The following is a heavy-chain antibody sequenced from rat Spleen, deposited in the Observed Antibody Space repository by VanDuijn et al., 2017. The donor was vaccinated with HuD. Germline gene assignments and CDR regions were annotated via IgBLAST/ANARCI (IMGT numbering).Heavy chain of an antibody. CDR2: LSYDASAP. V-gene: IGHV5-7*01. CDR3: GRHAYYDGYYHWYFDL. Sequence: EVQLVESGGGLVHPGRSLKLSCAASGFSFSDYYMAWVRQAPTKGLEWVATLSYDASAPYYRDSVEGRFTISRDNAKSTLYLQMDSLRSEDTATYYCGRHAYYDGYYHWYFDLWGPGTMVTVSS. D-gene: IGHD1-12*03. CDR1: GFSFSDYY. J-gene: IGHJ1*01.